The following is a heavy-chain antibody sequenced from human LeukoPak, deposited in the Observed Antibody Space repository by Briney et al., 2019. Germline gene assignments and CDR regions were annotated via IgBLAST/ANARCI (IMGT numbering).Heavy chain of an antibody. V-gene: IGHV5-51*01. Sequence: GESLRISCKGSGYTFSSYWIGWVRQMPGKGLEWMGIIYPGDSDTRYSPSLQGQVTISVDTSIGTAYLQWSSLKASDTAMYYCARGSRNYHDSSGYPLWGQGTLVTVSS. CDR3: ARGSRNYHDSSGYPL. CDR2: IYPGDSDT. CDR1: GYTFSSYW. D-gene: IGHD3-22*01. J-gene: IGHJ4*02.